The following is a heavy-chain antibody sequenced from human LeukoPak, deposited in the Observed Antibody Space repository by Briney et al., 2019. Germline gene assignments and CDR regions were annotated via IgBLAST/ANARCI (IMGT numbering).Heavy chain of an antibody. CDR2: INHSGST. CDR1: GGSFSGYY. Sequence: PSETLSLTCAVYGGSFSGYYWSWIRQPPGKGLEWIGEINHSGSTNYNPSLKSRVTISVDPSKNQFSLKVTSVTAADTAVYYCARVRCTGGSCYPNWFDPWGQGTLVIVSS. J-gene: IGHJ5*02. V-gene: IGHV4-34*01. CDR3: ARVRCTGGSCYPNWFDP. D-gene: IGHD2-15*01.